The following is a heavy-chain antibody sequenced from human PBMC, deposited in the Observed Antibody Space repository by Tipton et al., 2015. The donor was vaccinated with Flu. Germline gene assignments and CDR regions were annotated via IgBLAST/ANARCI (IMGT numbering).Heavy chain of an antibody. CDR2: IHRYGTT. Sequence: TLSLTCAVSGDSISSDYFWGWIRQPPGKGLEWIATIHRYGTTYYNPSLKSRVAISVDTSKNQFSLEMSSVTAADTAVYYCARGSWGGYSYGPLAEYWGQGTLVTVSS. J-gene: IGHJ4*02. CDR1: GDSISSDYF. CDR3: ARGSWGGYSYGPLAEY. V-gene: IGHV4-38-2*01. D-gene: IGHD5-18*01.